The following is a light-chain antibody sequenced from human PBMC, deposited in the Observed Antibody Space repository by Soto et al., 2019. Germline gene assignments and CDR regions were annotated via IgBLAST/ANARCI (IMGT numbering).Light chain of an antibody. V-gene: IGLV2-14*01. CDR1: RSDVGGYNY. Sequence: QSALTQPASVSGSPGRSFTISNTGTRSDVGGYNYVSWYQQHPGKAPKLKIYDVSNRPSGVSNRFSGSKAGNTASLTISGLQAEDEADYYCSSYTSSSTPYVFGTRTKVTVL. CDR2: DVS. CDR3: SSYTSSSTPYV. J-gene: IGLJ1*01.